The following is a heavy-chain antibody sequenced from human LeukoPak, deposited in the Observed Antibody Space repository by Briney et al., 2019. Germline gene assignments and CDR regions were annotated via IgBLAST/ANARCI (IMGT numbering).Heavy chain of an antibody. CDR1: GFTFDDYA. D-gene: IGHD3-10*01. Sequence: PGRSLRLSCAASGFTFDDYAMHWVRRSPEKGLEGVSGFCWNSDNIDYADSVKGRFTISRDNAKNSLYLQMNSLRAEDTAFYYCAKDIGGSYYYGSGNYGIDYWGQGTLVTVSS. CDR2: FCWNSDNI. J-gene: IGHJ4*02. V-gene: IGHV3-9*01. CDR3: AKDIGGSYYYGSGNYGIDY.